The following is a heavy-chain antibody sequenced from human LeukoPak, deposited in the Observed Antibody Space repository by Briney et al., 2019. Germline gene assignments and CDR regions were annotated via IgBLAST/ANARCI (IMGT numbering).Heavy chain of an antibody. CDR3: ARTFGYYDSSGHLDY. Sequence: SXXISWVRQAXGQGLEWMGWISAYNGNTNYAQKLQGRVTMTTDTSTSTAYMELRSLRSDDTAVYYCARTFGYYDSSGHLDYWGQGTLVTVSS. CDR1: SXX. CDR2: ISAYNGNT. V-gene: IGHV1-18*01. D-gene: IGHD3-22*01. J-gene: IGHJ4*02.